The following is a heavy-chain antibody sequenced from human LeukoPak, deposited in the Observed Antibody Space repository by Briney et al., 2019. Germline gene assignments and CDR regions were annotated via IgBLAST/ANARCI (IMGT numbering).Heavy chain of an antibody. CDR3: ARDGNYYGSGSSETLFDY. J-gene: IGHJ4*02. D-gene: IGHD3-10*01. V-gene: IGHV3-11*01. CDR2: ISSSGSTI. CDR1: GFTFSDYY. Sequence: PGGSLRLSCAASGFTFSDYYMSWIRQAPGKGLEWVSYISSSGSTIYYADSVKGRFTISRDNAKNSLYLQMNSLRAEDTAVYYCARDGNYYGSGSSETLFDYWGQGTLVTVSS.